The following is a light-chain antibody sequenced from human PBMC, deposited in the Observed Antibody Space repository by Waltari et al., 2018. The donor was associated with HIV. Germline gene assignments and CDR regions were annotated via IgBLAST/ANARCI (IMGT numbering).Light chain of an antibody. V-gene: IGKV1-39*01. CDR3: QQSYSSPLIT. CDR1: QSISSS. CDR2: AAS. J-gene: IGKJ4*01. Sequence: DIQMTQSPSSLSASVGDRVTISCRASQSISSSLNWYQQKPGKAPKLLISAASSLQSGVPSRFSGSGSGTDFTLTISSLQPEDFATYYCQQSYSSPLITFGGGTKVEIK.